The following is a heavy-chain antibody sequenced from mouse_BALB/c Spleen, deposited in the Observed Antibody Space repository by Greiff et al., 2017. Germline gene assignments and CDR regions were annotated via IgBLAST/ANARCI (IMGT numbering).Heavy chain of an antibody. V-gene: IGHV5-6*03. CDR2: ISSGGSYT. D-gene: IGHD3-3*01. Sequence: DVKLVESGGGLVKPGGSLKLSCAASGFTFSSYGMSWVRQTPDKRLEWVATISSGGSYTYYPDSVKGRFTISRDNAKNTLYLQMSSLKSEDTAMYYCARQGGTWDYWGQGTTLTVSS. CDR1: GFTFSSYG. J-gene: IGHJ2*01. CDR3: ARQGGTWDY.